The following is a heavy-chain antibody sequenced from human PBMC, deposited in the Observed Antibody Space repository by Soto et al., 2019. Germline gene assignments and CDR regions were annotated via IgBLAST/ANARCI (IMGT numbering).Heavy chain of an antibody. J-gene: IGHJ6*02. D-gene: IGHD3-22*01. CDR3: ARNHRPPYYYDSSGYYQNYYYYYGMDV. CDR1: GWSFSGYY. V-gene: IGHV4-34*01. CDR2: INHSGST. Sequence: PSETLSITCAVYGWSFSGYYWSWIRQPPGKGLEWIGEINHSGSTNYNPSLKSRVTISVDTSKNQFSLKLSSVTAADTAVYYCARNHRPPYYYDSSGYYQNYYYYYGMDVWGQGTTVTVSS.